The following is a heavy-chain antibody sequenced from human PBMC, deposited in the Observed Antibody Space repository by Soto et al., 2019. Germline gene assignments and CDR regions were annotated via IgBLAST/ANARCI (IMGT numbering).Heavy chain of an antibody. CDR2: INSDGSTT. V-gene: IGHV3-74*01. D-gene: IGHD6-13*01. J-gene: IGHJ5*01. CDR3: ASGLVEHSSSWYDS. Sequence: PGGSLRLSCAASGFTFRGYWMHWVRQAPGKGLVWVSRINSDGSTTTYADSVKGRFTISRDNAKNTLYLQMNSLRAEDTAVYYCASGLVEHSSSWYDSWGLGNLVTVSS. CDR1: GFTFRGYW.